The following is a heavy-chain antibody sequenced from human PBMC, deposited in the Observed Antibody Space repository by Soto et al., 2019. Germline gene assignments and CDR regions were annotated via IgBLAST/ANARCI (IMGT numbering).Heavy chain of an antibody. V-gene: IGHV4-4*02. J-gene: IGHJ4*02. CDR3: ARVGYYDYIWGSYRLVPAYYFDY. Sequence: QVQLQESGPGLVKPSGTLSLTCAVSSGSISSSNWWSWVRQPPGKGLEWIGEIYHSGSTNYNPSLKSRVTISVDKSKNQVSLKLSSVTAADTAVYYCARVGYYDYIWGSYRLVPAYYFDYWGQGTLVTVSS. CDR1: SGSISSSNW. CDR2: IYHSGST. D-gene: IGHD3-16*02.